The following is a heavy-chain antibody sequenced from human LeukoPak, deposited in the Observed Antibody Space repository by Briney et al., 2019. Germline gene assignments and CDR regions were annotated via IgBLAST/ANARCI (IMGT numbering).Heavy chain of an antibody. CDR2: VYYGVRS. J-gene: IGHJ4*02. CDR3: ARQSFYPSTTRNY. D-gene: IGHD2/OR15-2a*01. Sequence: SETLSLTCTVSGASIGTGRYCWGCVRQPPGKGLEWLVSVYYGVRSYYNPSCKRRSTLSEGTSNSQCSLRLSSVTAAAPAVYACARQSFYPSTTRNYWGQGTLVAVSS. V-gene: IGHV4-39*01. CDR1: GASIGTGRYC.